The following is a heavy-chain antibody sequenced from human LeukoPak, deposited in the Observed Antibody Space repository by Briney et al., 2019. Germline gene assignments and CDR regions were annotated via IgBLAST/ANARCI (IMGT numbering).Heavy chain of an antibody. V-gene: IGHV3-33*06. D-gene: IGHD6-19*01. CDR1: GFTFSSYG. CDR3: AKGIAVAGPLDY. J-gene: IGHJ4*02. CDR2: IWYDGSNK. Sequence: GGSLRLSCAASGFTFSSYGMHWVRQAPGKGLQCVAVIWYDGSNKYYADSVKGRFTISRDNSKDTLYLQMNSLRAEDTAVYYCAKGIAVAGPLDYWGQGTLFTVSS.